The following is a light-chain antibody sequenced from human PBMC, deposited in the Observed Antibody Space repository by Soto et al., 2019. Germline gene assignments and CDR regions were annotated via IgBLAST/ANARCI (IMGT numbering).Light chain of an antibody. CDR1: QRMTNNF. V-gene: IGKV3-20*01. CDR3: QQYGRSPFT. Sequence: EIVLTQSPDTLSLSPGERVTLSCRASQRMTNNFLAWFQQKPGLAPRLLIHGASTRASGVPDRFTGGGYGTDFVLTISRVEPEDFAVYYCQQYGRSPFTFGQGTKLQIK. CDR2: GAS. J-gene: IGKJ2*01.